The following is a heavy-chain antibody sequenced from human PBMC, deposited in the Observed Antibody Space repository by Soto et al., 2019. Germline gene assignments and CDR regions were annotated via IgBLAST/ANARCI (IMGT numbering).Heavy chain of an antibody. CDR1: GFTFISYE. V-gene: IGHV3-48*03. J-gene: IGHJ4*02. Sequence: GGSLRLSCASSGFTFISYEMNWVRQAPGKGLEWVSYISSSGSTIYYADSVKGRFTISRDNAKNSLYLQMNSLRAEDTAVYYCARVQVAMVLRYFDYWGQGTLVTVSS. CDR3: ARVQVAMVLRYFDY. D-gene: IGHD5-18*01. CDR2: ISSSGSTI.